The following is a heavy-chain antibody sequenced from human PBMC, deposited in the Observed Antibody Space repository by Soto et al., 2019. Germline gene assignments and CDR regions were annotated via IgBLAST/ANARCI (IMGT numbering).Heavy chain of an antibody. D-gene: IGHD3-3*01. V-gene: IGHV1-46*02. Sequence: ASVKVSCKASGYTFNRYYMHWVRQAPGQGLEWMGMINPSGTITSYAQKFQGRVTMTRDTSTSTLYMELSSLRSEDTAVYYCARGSFLEWSCMDVWGQGTTVTVSS. J-gene: IGHJ6*02. CDR3: ARGSFLEWSCMDV. CDR1: GYTFNRYY. CDR2: INPSGTIT.